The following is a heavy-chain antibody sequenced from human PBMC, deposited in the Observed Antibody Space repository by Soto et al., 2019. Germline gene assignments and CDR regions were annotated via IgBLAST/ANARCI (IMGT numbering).Heavy chain of an antibody. J-gene: IGHJ5*02. CDR1: GGSIIRSSYS. CDR3: ATRQGGSYNWFDP. CDR2: LYYSGNT. D-gene: IGHD2-15*01. Sequence: PSETLSLTCTVSGGSIIRSSYSWAWIRQPPGKGLEWVGTLYYSGNTYYNPSLKSRVTISVDTSKNQFSLKLSSVTAADTAVYYCATRQGGSYNWFDPWGQGTLVTVSS. V-gene: IGHV4-39*01.